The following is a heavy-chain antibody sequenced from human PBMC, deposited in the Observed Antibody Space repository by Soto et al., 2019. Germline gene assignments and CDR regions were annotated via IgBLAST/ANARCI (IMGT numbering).Heavy chain of an antibody. CDR1: GFTFSSFW. J-gene: IGHJ4*02. CDR2: INPDGSEK. V-gene: IGHV3-7*01. Sequence: GGSLRLSCAASGFTFSSFWMDWVRQAPGKGLEWLANINPDGSEKHYVDSVKGRFTISRDNAKNSLYLQMSSLTAEDSALYYCSRSLDSWGQGTRVTVPQ. CDR3: SRSLDS.